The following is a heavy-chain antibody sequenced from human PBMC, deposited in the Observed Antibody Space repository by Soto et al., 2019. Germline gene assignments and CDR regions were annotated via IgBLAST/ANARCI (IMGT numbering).Heavy chain of an antibody. CDR2: ISYDGSNK. V-gene: IGHV3-30-3*01. J-gene: IGHJ4*02. Sequence: PGGSLRLSCAASGFTFSSYAMHWVRQAPGEGLEWVAVISYDGSNKYYADSVKGRFTISRDNSKSTLYLQMNSLRAEDTAVYYCARDAYYYDSSGYCAYWGQGTLVTVSS. D-gene: IGHD3-22*01. CDR3: ARDAYYYDSSGYCAY. CDR1: GFTFSSYA.